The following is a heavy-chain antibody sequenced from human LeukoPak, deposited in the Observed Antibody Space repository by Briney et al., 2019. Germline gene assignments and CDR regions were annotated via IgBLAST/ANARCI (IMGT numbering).Heavy chain of an antibody. D-gene: IGHD2-15*01. CDR1: GGTFSSYA. J-gene: IGHJ4*02. V-gene: IGHV1-69*01. CDR3: ARGYCSGGSCYLALGY. Sequence: GSSVKVSCKASGGTFSSYAISWVRQAPGQGLEWMGGIIPIFGTANYAQKFQGRVTITADESTSTAYMELSSLRSEGTAVYYCARGYCSGGSCYLALGYWGQGTLVTVSS. CDR2: IIPIFGTA.